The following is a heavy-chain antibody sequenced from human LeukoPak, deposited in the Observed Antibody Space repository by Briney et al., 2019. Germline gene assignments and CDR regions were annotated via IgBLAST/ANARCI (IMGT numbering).Heavy chain of an antibody. CDR1: GGSISSGGYS. J-gene: IGHJ4*02. CDR2: IYHSGST. D-gene: IGHD6-13*01. V-gene: IGHV4-30-2*01. Sequence: SETLSLTCTVSGGSISSGGYSWSWIRQPPGKGLEWIGYIYHSGSTYYNPSLKSRVTISVDRSKNQFSLKLSSVTAADTAVYYCARDNRYSSSWYIDYWGQGTLVTVSS. CDR3: ARDNRYSSSWYIDY.